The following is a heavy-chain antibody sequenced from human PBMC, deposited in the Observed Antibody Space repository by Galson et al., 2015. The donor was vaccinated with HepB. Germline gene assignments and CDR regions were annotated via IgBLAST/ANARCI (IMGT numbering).Heavy chain of an antibody. J-gene: IGHJ4*02. V-gene: IGHV5-51*01. Sequence: WMGIIYPGDSDTRYSPSFQGQVTISADKSISTAYLQWSSLKASDTAMYYCARRVGYGYFDYWGQGTLVTVSS. D-gene: IGHD1-26*01. CDR3: ARRVGYGYFDY. CDR2: IYPGDSDT.